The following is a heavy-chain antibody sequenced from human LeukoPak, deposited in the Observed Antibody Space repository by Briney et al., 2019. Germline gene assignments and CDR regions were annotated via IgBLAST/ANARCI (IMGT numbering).Heavy chain of an antibody. D-gene: IGHD6-6*01. CDR1: GYTFTSYD. J-gene: IGHJ5*02. Sequence: GASVKVSCKASGYTFTSYDINWVRQATGQGLEWMGWMNPNSGNTGYAQKFQGRVTITRNTSISTAYMELSSLRSEDTAVYYCARAGRIAARRNNWFDPWGQGTLVTVSS. CDR2: MNPNSGNT. V-gene: IGHV1-8*03. CDR3: ARAGRIAARRNNWFDP.